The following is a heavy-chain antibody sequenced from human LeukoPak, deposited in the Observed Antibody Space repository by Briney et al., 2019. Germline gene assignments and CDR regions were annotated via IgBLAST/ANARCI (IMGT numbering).Heavy chain of an antibody. CDR1: GYSISSGYY. V-gene: IGHV4-38-2*01. CDR3: ARHGDSAYYDFWSGYSYYFDY. Sequence: SETLSLTCAVSGYSISSGYYWGWIRQPPGKGLGWSGSIYHGGSTYYSPSLKSRVTISVDPSKNQFSLKLSSVTAADTAVYYCARHGDSAYYDFWSGYSYYFDYWGQGTLVTVSS. CDR2: IYHGGST. J-gene: IGHJ4*02. D-gene: IGHD3-3*01.